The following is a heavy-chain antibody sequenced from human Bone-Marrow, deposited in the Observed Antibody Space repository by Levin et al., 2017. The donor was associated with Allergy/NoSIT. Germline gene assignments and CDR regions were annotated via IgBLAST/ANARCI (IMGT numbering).Heavy chain of an antibody. CDR3: AGEIVGSRTNWLDP. V-gene: IGHV4-61*01. CDR2: IYYSGST. D-gene: IGHD1-26*01. CDR1: GGSVSSGSYY. J-gene: IGHJ5*02. Sequence: PSQTLSLTCIVSGGSVSSGSYYWSWIRQPPGKGLEWIGYIYYSGSTIYNPSLKSRVSISVDTSKNQFSLKLSSVTAAATAVYFCAGEIVGSRTNWLDPWGQGTLVTVSS.